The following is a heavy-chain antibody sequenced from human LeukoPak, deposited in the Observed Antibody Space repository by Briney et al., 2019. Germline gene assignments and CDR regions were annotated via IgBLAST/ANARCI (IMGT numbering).Heavy chain of an antibody. Sequence: PSETLSLTCAVSGGSVSSGSYYWSWVRQAPGKGLEWVSAISGSGGSTYYADSVKGRFTISRDNSKNMLYLQMNSLRAEDTAVYYCASIVVEAAAGDPWGQGTLVTVSS. CDR3: ASIVVEAAAGDP. D-gene: IGHD2-2*01. J-gene: IGHJ5*02. CDR1: GGSVSSGSY. V-gene: IGHV3-23*01. CDR2: ISGSGGST.